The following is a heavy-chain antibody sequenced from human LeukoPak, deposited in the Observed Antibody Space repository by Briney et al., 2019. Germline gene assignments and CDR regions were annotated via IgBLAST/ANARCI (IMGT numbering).Heavy chain of an antibody. Sequence: SQTLSLTCTVSGGSISSGGYYWSWIRQHPGKGLEWIGYIYYSGSTYYNPSLKSRVTISVDTSKNQFSLKLSSVTAADTAVYYCGGYCSGGSCYNWFDPWDQGTLVTVSS. CDR3: GGYCSGGSCYNWFDP. V-gene: IGHV4-31*03. CDR1: GGSISSGGYY. CDR2: IYYSGST. J-gene: IGHJ5*02. D-gene: IGHD2-15*01.